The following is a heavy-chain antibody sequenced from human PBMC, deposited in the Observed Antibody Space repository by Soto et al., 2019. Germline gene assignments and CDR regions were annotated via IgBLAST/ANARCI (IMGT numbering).Heavy chain of an antibody. CDR3: ARDLADAVAGWGYYYGMDV. V-gene: IGHV3-30-3*01. J-gene: IGHJ6*02. D-gene: IGHD6-19*01. CDR1: GFTFSSYA. CDR2: ISYDGSNK. Sequence: LRLSCAASGFTFSSYAMHWVRQAPGKGLEWVAVISYDGSNKYYADSVKGRFTISRDNSKNTLYLQMNSLRAEDTAVYYCARDLADAVAGWGYYYGMDVWGQGTTVTVSS.